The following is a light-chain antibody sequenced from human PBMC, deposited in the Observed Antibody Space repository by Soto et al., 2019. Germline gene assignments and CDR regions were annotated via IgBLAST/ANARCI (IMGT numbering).Light chain of an antibody. CDR3: CSYAGSRV. V-gene: IGLV2-23*01. CDR2: EGS. J-gene: IGLJ3*02. CDR1: SSDVGSYNL. Sequence: ALTQPASVSGSPGQSITISCTGTSSDVGSYNLVSWYQQHPGKAPKLMIYEGSKRPSGVSNRFSGSKSGNTASLTISGLQAEDEADYYCCSYAGSRVFGGGTKVTVL.